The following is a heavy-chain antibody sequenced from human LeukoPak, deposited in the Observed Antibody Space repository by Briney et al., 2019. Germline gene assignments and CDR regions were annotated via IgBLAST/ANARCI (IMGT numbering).Heavy chain of an antibody. V-gene: IGHV4-34*01. D-gene: IGHD5-18*01. CDR2: INHSGST. CDR1: GGSFSGYY. Sequence: SETLTLTSAVYGGSFSGYYWSWIRQPPGKGLEWIGEINHSGSTNYNPSLKSRVTISVDTSKNQFSLKLSSVTAADTAVYYCARLRGYSYGPRSYGMDVWGQGTTVTVSS. CDR3: ARLRGYSYGPRSYGMDV. J-gene: IGHJ6*02.